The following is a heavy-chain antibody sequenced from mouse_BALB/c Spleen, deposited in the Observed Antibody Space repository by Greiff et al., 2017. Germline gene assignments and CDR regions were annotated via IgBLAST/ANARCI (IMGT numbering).Heavy chain of an antibody. CDR2: IYPGNSDT. D-gene: IGHD1-1*01. V-gene: IGHV1-5*01. CDR3: TRGGSSYRYYAMDY. CDR1: GYSFTSYW. J-gene: IGHJ4*01. Sequence: EVQLQQSGTVLARPGASVKMSCKASGYSFTSYWMHWVKQRPGQGLEWIGAIYPGNSDTSYNQKFKGKAKLTAVTSASTAYMELSSLTNEDSAVYYCTRGGSSYRYYAMDYWGQGTSVTVSS.